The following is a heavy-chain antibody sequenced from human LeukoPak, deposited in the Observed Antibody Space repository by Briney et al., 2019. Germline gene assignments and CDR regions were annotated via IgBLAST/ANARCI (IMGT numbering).Heavy chain of an antibody. D-gene: IGHD5-18*01. Sequence: GGSLRLSCAASGFTFSTYGMHWVRQAPGKGLEWVAFIRYDGSEKYSTDSVKGRFTISRDNSKNTLYLRMNSLTAEDTAVYYCARDRSYHYFDYWGQGTLVTVSS. J-gene: IGHJ4*02. CDR3: ARDRSYHYFDY. V-gene: IGHV3-30*02. CDR2: IRYDGSEK. CDR1: GFTFSTYG.